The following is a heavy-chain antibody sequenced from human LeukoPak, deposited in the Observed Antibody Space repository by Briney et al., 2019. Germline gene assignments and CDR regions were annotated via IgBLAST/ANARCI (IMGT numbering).Heavy chain of an antibody. V-gene: IGHV5-51*01. D-gene: IGHD1-26*01. CDR2: IYPGDSDT. CDR1: GYSFTSYW. Sequence: GESLKISCKGSGYSFTSYWIGWVRQMPGKGLEWMGIIYPGDSDTRYSPSFQGQVTISADKSISTAYLQWSSLKASDTAMYCCASKPEVGVMGNAFDIWGQGTMVTVSS. J-gene: IGHJ3*02. CDR3: ASKPEVGVMGNAFDI.